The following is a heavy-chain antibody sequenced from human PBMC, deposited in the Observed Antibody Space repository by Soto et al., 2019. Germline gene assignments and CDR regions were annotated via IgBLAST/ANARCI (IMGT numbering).Heavy chain of an antibody. J-gene: IGHJ5*02. Sequence: WETLSLTCTVSGGSISSFYWSWIRQPPGKGLEWIGYIYYSGSTYYNPSLKSRVTISVDTSKNQFSLKLSSVTAADTAVYYCARQGHSSGWNNWFDPWGQGTLVTVSS. V-gene: IGHV4-59*08. D-gene: IGHD6-19*01. CDR2: IYYSGST. CDR1: GGSISSFY. CDR3: ARQGHSSGWNNWFDP.